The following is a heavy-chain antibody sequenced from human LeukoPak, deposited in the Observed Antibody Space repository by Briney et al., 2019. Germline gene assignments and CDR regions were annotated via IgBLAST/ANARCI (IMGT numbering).Heavy chain of an antibody. D-gene: IGHD6-13*01. Sequence: PSETLSLTCAVYGGSFSGYYWSLIRQPPGKGLEWIGEINHSGSTNYNPSLKSRVTISVDTSKNQFSLKLSSVTAADTAVYYCARVSSWDEYYFDYWGQGTLVTVSS. CDR1: GGSFSGYY. CDR2: INHSGST. V-gene: IGHV4-34*01. CDR3: ARVSSWDEYYFDY. J-gene: IGHJ4*02.